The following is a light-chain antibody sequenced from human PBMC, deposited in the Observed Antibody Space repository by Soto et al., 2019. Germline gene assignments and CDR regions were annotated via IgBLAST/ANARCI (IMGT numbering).Light chain of an antibody. CDR1: SSDVGGHRY. J-gene: IGLJ2*01. V-gene: IGLV2-14*01. Sequence: QSVLTQPASVSGSPGQSITISCTGTSSDVGGHRYVSWYQQHPGRAPKLMIYEVSNRASGVSSRFSGSKSGSTASLTISGLQAEDEADYYCSSYTSSNTVLFGGGTQLTVL. CDR3: SSYTSSNTVL. CDR2: EVS.